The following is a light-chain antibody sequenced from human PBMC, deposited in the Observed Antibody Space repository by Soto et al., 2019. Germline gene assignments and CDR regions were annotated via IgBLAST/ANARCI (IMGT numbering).Light chain of an antibody. J-gene: IGKJ1*01. CDR3: RQYNSYSWT. Sequence: DIQMTQSPSTLSASVGDRVTITCRASQSISGWLAWYQQKPGKAPKLLIYDASSLESGVPSRFSGSGSGTEFTLIVSSLQPYDSATYFCRQYNSYSWTFGQGTTVEIK. V-gene: IGKV1-5*01. CDR1: QSISGW. CDR2: DAS.